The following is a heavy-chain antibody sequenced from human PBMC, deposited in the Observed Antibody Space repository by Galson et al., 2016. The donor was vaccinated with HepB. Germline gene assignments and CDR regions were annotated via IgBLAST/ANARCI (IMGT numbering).Heavy chain of an antibody. CDR1: GFSLSTTGVG. CDR2: LYWDDDK. J-gene: IGHJ4*02. V-gene: IGHV2-5*02. CDR3: AHRNSYYNSTWPFNY. D-gene: IGHD6-13*01. Sequence: PALVKPTQTLTLTCTFSGFSLSTTGVGVGWIRQPPGKALEWLALLYWDDDKRYSPSLINRLTITKDTSKNQVVLTMPNMDPVDTATYYCAHRNSYYNSTWPFNYWGQGTLVTVSS.